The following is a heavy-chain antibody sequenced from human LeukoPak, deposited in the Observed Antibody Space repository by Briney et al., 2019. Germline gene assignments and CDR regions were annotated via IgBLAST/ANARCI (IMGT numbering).Heavy chain of an antibody. Sequence: GGSLRLSCAASGFTFSSYSMNWVRQAPGKGLEWVSSISSSSSYIYYADSVKGRFTISRDNAKNSLYLQMNSLRAEDTAVYYCAREGAVAGTDYFDYWGQGTLVTVSP. J-gene: IGHJ4*02. CDR1: GFTFSSYS. CDR3: AREGAVAGTDYFDY. D-gene: IGHD6-19*01. V-gene: IGHV3-21*01. CDR2: ISSSSSYI.